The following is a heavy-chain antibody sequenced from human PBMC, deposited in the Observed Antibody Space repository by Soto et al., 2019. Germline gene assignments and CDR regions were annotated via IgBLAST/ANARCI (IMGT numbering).Heavy chain of an antibody. CDR1: GYTFTSYS. CDR3: ARYDSPFAEYFQH. J-gene: IGHJ1*01. Sequence: GASVKVSCKASGYTFTSYSMHWVRQAPGQRLEWMGWINAGNGNTKSSQKFQGRVTITRDTSASTAYMELSSLRSEDTAVYYCARYDSPFAEYFQHWGQGTLVTVSS. CDR2: INAGNGNT. D-gene: IGHD3-22*01. V-gene: IGHV1-3*01.